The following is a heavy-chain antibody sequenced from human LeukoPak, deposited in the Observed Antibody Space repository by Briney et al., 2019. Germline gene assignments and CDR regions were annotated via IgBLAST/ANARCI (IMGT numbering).Heavy chain of an antibody. CDR3: ARDKKWDDSSGFDY. J-gene: IGHJ4*02. D-gene: IGHD3-22*01. CDR1: GVSISSYY. V-gene: IGHV4-59*12. CDR2: IYYSGST. Sequence: SETLSLTCTVSGVSISSYYWSWIRQPPGKGLEWIGYIYYSGSTNYNPSLKSRVTISVDTSKNQFSLKLSSVTAADTAVYYCARDKKWDDSSGFDYWGQGTLVTVSS.